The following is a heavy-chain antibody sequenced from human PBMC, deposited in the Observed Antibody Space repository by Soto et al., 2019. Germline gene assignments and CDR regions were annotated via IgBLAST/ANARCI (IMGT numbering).Heavy chain of an antibody. J-gene: IGHJ2*01. V-gene: IGHV4-31*03. CDR1: GGSISSGGNY. D-gene: IGHD2-15*01. CDR2: IYYSGST. Sequence: QVQLQESGPGLVKPSQTLSLTCTVSGGSISSGGNYWSWIRQHPGKGLEWIGYIYYSGSTYYNTSLRSRVTISVDTSRSQFSVKLSSVTAADTAVYYCARDPSVANYWYFDLWGRGTLVTVSS. CDR3: ARDPSVANYWYFDL.